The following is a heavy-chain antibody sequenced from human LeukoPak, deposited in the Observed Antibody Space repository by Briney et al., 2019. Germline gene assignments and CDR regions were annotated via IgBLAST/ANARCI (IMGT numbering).Heavy chain of an antibody. CDR3: ARDPFLRYFDWLSTDAFDI. D-gene: IGHD3-9*01. J-gene: IGHJ3*02. CDR1: GFTFSSYA. CDR2: ISGSGGST. V-gene: IGHV3-23*01. Sequence: GGSLRLSCAASGFTFSSYAMSWVRQAPGKGLEWVSAISGSGGSTYYADSVKGRFTISRDNSKNTLYLQMNSLRAEDTAVYYCARDPFLRYFDWLSTDAFDIWGQGTMVTVSS.